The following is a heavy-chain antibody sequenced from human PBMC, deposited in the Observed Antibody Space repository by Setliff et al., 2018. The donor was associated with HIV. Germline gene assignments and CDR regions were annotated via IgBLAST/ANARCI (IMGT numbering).Heavy chain of an antibody. J-gene: IGHJ4*02. D-gene: IGHD3-10*01. CDR2: IYARGST. CDR1: GYATSSGYY. V-gene: IGHV4-38-2*02. CDR3: ARELLRSWDGSENSYKPYYFDY. Sequence: PSETLSLTCAVSGYATSSGYYWGWIRRPPGKGLEWIGSIYARGSTYYNPSLKSRVTISVDTSKNQFSLKLSSVTAADTAVYYCARELLRSWDGSENSYKPYYFDYWGQGTLVTVSS.